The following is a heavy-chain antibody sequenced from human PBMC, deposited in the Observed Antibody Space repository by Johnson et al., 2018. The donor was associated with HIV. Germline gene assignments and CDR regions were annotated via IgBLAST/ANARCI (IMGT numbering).Heavy chain of an antibody. V-gene: IGHV3-66*02. CDR3: ARDGRDLVTRGAFDI. J-gene: IGHJ3*02. CDR2: IFSVGNT. Sequence: VQLVESGGGCAKPGGSLRLSCAASGITVSSNYMNWVRQAPGKGLEWVSLIFSVGNTYYADSVKGRFTISRDNSNNMVYLQMDSLRPEDTAVYYCARDGRDLVTRGAFDIWGQGTVVTVSS. CDR1: GITVSSNY. D-gene: IGHD5-18*01.